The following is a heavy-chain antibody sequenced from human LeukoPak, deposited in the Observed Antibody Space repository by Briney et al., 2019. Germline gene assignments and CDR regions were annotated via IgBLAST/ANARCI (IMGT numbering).Heavy chain of an antibody. CDR2: INPNSGGT. V-gene: IGHV1-2*02. J-gene: IGHJ6*02. CDR1: GYTFTGYY. D-gene: IGHD2-2*02. CDR3: ARDYCSSTSCYIHYYYGMDV. Sequence: GASVKVSCKASGYTFTGYYMHWVRQAPGQGLEWMGWINPNSGGTNYAQKFQGRVTMTRDTSISTAYMELRSLRSDDTAVYYCARDYCSSTSCYIHYYYGMDVWGQGTTVTVSS.